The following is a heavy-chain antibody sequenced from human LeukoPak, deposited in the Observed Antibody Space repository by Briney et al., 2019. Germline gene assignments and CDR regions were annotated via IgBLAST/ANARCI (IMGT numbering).Heavy chain of an antibody. CDR3: ARGLGIS. CDR1: GGSISSSSYY. V-gene: IGHV4-39*01. CDR2: IYYSGST. Sequence: TSETLSLTCTVSGGSISSSSYYWGWIRQPPGKGLEWIGSIYYSGSTYYNPSLKSRVTISVDTSKNQFSLKLSSVTAADTAVYYCARGLGISWGQGTLVTVSS. D-gene: IGHD1-14*01. J-gene: IGHJ5*02.